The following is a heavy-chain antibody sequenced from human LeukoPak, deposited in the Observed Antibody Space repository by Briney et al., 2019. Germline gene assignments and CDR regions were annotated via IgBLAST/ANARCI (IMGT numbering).Heavy chain of an antibody. CDR2: IYNSGST. CDR3: AGREAHRPLDY. Sequence: SETLSLTCTVSGASVSDNNFFWTWLRQPPGKGLEWIGYIYNSGSTNYNPALNSRVTISVDTSNNQFSLKLSSVIAADTAVYYCAGREAHRPLDYWGQGTLVIVSS. V-gene: IGHV4-61*01. J-gene: IGHJ4*02. CDR1: GASVSDNNFF.